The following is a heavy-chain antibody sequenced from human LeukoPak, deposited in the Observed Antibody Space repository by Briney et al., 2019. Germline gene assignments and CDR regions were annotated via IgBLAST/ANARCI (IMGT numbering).Heavy chain of an antibody. J-gene: IGHJ4*02. CDR3: ARVPDADYYYDSSGYYSY. CDR1: GFTFSSYA. V-gene: IGHV3-30-3*01. CDR2: ISYDGSNK. D-gene: IGHD3-22*01. Sequence: GRSLRLSCAASGFTFSSYAMHWVRQAPGKGLEWVAVISYDGSNKYYADSVKGRFTISRDNSKNTLYLQMNSLRAEDTAVYYCARVPDADYYYDSSGYYSYWGQGTLVTVSS.